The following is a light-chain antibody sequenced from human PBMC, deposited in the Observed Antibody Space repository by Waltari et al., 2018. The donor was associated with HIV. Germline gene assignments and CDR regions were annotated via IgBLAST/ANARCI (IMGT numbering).Light chain of an antibody. CDR1: SGHSRYA. CDR3: SSYAGSNNLV. J-gene: IGLJ2*01. CDR2: LNGDGRN. V-gene: IGLV4-69*01. Sequence: QLVLTQSPSASASLGASVKLTCTLSSGHSRYAIAWHQQQPEKGPRFLMRLNGDGRNITGDGIPDRFSGSSSGTERYLTISSLQSDDEADYYCSSYAGSNNLVFGGGTKLTVL.